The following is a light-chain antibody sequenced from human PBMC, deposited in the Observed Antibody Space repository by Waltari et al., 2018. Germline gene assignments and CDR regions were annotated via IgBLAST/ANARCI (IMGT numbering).Light chain of an antibody. V-gene: IGLV2-8*01. CDR3: ASRGASKV. CDR1: SSDVGAYKS. Sequence: QSALTQPPSAPGSPGQSVTISCTGTSSDVGAYKSVSWYQQHPGKAPKLLIYEVSKRASGVPDRFSGSKSGNTASLTVSGLQAEDEADYYCASRGASKVFGGGTKLTVL. CDR2: EVS. J-gene: IGLJ2*01.